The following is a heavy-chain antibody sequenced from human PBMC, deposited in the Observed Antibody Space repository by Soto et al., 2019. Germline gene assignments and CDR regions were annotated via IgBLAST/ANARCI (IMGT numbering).Heavy chain of an antibody. D-gene: IGHD6-19*01. CDR2: IYYSGGT. Sequence: PSETLSLTCTVSGGSISSGGYYWSWIRQHPGKGLEWIGYIYYSGGTYYNPSLKSRVTISVDTSKNQFSLKLSSVTAADTAVYYCARDRPNSSGWYGLAFDIWGQGTMVTVSS. J-gene: IGHJ3*02. CDR1: GGSISSGGYY. V-gene: IGHV4-31*03. CDR3: ARDRPNSSGWYGLAFDI.